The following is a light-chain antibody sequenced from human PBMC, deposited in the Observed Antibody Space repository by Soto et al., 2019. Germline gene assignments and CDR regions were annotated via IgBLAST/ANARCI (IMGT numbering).Light chain of an antibody. CDR3: TSWTTSTTMI. Sequence: QSALTQPASVSGSPGQSITISCTGTSSDIGAYNYVSWYQQHPGKAPKLMIYYVNIRPSGVSNRFSGSKSGNTASLTISGLQAEDEADYYCTSWTTSTTMIFGGGTKLTVL. CDR1: SSDIGAYNY. CDR2: YVN. V-gene: IGLV2-14*03. J-gene: IGLJ2*01.